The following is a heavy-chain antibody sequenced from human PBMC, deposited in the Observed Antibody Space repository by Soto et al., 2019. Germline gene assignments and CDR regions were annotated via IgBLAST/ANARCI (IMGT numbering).Heavy chain of an antibody. Sequence: SVKVSCKASGFTFTSSAMQWVRQARGQRLEWIGWIVVGSGNTNYAQKFQERVTITRDMSTSTAYMELSSLRSEDTAVYYCARDFCGNYPTPLSREYYYWGKGSLVTVSS. CDR1: GFTFTSSA. CDR3: ARDFCGNYPTPLSREYYY. CDR2: IVVGSGNT. D-gene: IGHD1-26*01. J-gene: IGHJ4*02. V-gene: IGHV1-58*02.